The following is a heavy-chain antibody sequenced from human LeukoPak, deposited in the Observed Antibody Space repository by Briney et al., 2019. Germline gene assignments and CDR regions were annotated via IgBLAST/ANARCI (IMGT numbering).Heavy chain of an antibody. D-gene: IGHD5-24*01. CDR3: ARGGRRDGYNS. CDR1: GGSISSYY. J-gene: IGHJ4*02. CDR2: IYYSGST. Sequence: SETLSLTCTVSGGSISSYYWNWIRQPPGKGLEWIGYIYYSGSTNYNPSLKGRVTISVDTSKNQFSLKLSSVTAADTAVYYCARGGRRDGYNSWGQGTLVTVSS. V-gene: IGHV4-59*01.